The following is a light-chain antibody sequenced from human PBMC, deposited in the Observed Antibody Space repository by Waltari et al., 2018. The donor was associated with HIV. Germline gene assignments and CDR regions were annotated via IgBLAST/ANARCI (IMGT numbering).Light chain of an antibody. CDR2: VGTGGIVG. CDR3: GADHGSGSNFSGV. V-gene: IGLV9-49*01. J-gene: IGLJ3*02. Sequence: QPVLTQPPSASASLGASVTLTCTLSSGYSNYKVDWYQQRPGKGPRFVMRVGTGGIVGCKWDGIPDRFSVFGSGLNRYLTIKNIQEEDESDYHCGADHGSGSNFSGVFGGGTKLTVL. CDR1: SGYSNYK.